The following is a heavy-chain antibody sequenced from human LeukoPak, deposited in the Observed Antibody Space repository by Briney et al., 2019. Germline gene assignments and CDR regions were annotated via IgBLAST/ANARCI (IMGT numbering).Heavy chain of an antibody. CDR2: IIPIFGTA. CDR3: ARGWDISIAAAGKGLDY. D-gene: IGHD6-13*01. CDR1: GGTFSSYA. V-gene: IGHV1-69*13. Sequence: GASVKVSCKASGGTFSSYAISWVRQAPGQGLEWMGGIIPIFGTANYAQKFQGRVTITADESTSTAYMELSSLRSDDTAVYYCARGWDISIAAAGKGLDYWGQGTLVTVSS. J-gene: IGHJ4*02.